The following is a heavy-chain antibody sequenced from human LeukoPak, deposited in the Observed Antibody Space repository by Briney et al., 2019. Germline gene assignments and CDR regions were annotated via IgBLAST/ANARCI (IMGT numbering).Heavy chain of an antibody. CDR3: ARFYYGSGSSPNNWFDP. Sequence: PSETLSLTCNVSGGSITTYHWSWIRQPPGKGLEWIAYIYYRGKTNYNPSLQSRVTLSVDTSKNQFSLKLTSVTAADTAVYYCARFYYGSGSSPNNWFDPWGQGTLVTVSS. D-gene: IGHD3-10*01. J-gene: IGHJ5*02. CDR2: IYYRGKT. V-gene: IGHV4-59*01. CDR1: GGSITTYH.